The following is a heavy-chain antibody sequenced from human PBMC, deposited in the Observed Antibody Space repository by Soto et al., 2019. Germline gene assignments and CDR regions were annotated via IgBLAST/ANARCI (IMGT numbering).Heavy chain of an antibody. CDR3: ARDFSGPKVVVTSGMDV. D-gene: IGHD2-15*01. CDR1: GGSVSSGSYY. Sequence: SETLSLTCTVSGGSVSSGSYYWSWIREPPGKGLDWIGYIYYSGSTNYNPSLKSRVTISVDTSKNQFSLKLSSVTAADTAVYYCARDFSGPKVVVTSGMDVWGQGTTVTLSS. CDR2: IYYSGST. J-gene: IGHJ6*02. V-gene: IGHV4-61*01.